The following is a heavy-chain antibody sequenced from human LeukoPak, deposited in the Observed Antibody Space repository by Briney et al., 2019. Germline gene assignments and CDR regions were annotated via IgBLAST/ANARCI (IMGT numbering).Heavy chain of an antibody. CDR1: GGSFSGYY. D-gene: IGHD3-3*01. Sequence: SETLSLTCAVYGGSFSGYYWSWIRQPPGKGLEWIGEINHSGSTNYNPSLKGRVTISVDTSKNQFSLKLSSVTAADTAVYYCARARNFRFGVVIMDYWGQGTLVTVSS. V-gene: IGHV4-34*01. CDR3: ARARNFRFGVVIMDY. J-gene: IGHJ4*02. CDR2: INHSGST.